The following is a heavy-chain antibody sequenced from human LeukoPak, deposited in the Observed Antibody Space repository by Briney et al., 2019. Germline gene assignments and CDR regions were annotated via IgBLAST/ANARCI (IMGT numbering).Heavy chain of an antibody. CDR2: INHSGST. Sequence: SETLSLTCAVYGGSFSGYYWSWIRQPPGKGLEWIGEINHSGSTNYNPSLKSRVTISVDTSKNQFSLKLTSVTAADTAMYYCARFFRGWFDPWGQGTLVIVSS. V-gene: IGHV4-34*01. CDR1: GGSFSGYY. D-gene: IGHD3-10*01. CDR3: ARFFRGWFDP. J-gene: IGHJ5*02.